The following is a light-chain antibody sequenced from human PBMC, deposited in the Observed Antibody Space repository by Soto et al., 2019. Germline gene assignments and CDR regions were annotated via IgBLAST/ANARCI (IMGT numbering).Light chain of an antibody. J-gene: IGKJ1*01. CDR2: GVS. V-gene: IGKV3-20*01. CDR1: QFVISSY. CDR3: QQYGSSSWT. Sequence: EVVLTQSPGTLSLSPGERATLSCRASQFVISSYLAWYQQKPGQAPRLLIYGVSSRVTGIPDRFSGSGSGTDFTLTISRLEPEDSAVYYCQQYGSSSWTFGQGTKVDIK.